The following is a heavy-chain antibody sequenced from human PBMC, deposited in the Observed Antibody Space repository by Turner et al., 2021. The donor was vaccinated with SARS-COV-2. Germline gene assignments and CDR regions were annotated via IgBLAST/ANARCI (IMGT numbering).Heavy chain of an antibody. CDR3: ARLDDSGHWGAFDI. J-gene: IGHJ3*02. CDR2: IWNDGSQK. Sequence: QVQLVESWGGVVSPGRSLRLSCAASGITFSSHGMHWVRQAPGKGLEWVAVIWNDGSQKYYADSVKGRFTISRDNSKNMVYLQMNSLRAEDTAVYYCARLDDSGHWGAFDIWGQGTMVTVSS. V-gene: IGHV3-33*01. CDR1: GITFSSHG. D-gene: IGHD3-22*01.